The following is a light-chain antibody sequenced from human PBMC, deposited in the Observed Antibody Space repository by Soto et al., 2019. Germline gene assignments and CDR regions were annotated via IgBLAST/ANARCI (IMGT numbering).Light chain of an antibody. CDR2: DVD. J-gene: IGLJ2*01. Sequence: QSALTQPASVSGSPGQSITISCTGSSIDIGNYDHVSWFQQHPGKAPRLMIYDVDNRPSGVSNRFSGSKSGNTASLTISGLQAEDEADYYCSSDKSLRIFGGGTKLTVL. V-gene: IGLV2-14*01. CDR3: SSDKSLRI. CDR1: SIDIGNYDH.